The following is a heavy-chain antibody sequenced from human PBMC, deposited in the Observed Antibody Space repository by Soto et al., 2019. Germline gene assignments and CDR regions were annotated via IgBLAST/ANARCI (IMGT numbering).Heavy chain of an antibody. CDR1: GGSISSGGYY. D-gene: IGHD3-10*01. Sequence: QVQLQESGPGLVKPSQTLSLTCTVSGGSISSGGYYWSWIRQHPGKGLEWIGYIYYSGSTYYKPSLQSRVTISVDTSKNQFSLKLSSVTAEDTAVYYWAIDKDDTMVRGVIYGMDVWGQGTTVTVSS. V-gene: IGHV4-31*03. CDR2: IYYSGST. J-gene: IGHJ6*02. CDR3: AIDKDDTMVRGVIYGMDV.